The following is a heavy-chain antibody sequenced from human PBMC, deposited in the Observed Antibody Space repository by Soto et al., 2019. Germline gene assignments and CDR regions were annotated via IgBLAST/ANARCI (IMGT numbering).Heavy chain of an antibody. CDR1: GYTFTSYA. CDR2: INAGNGNT. CDR3: ARGGSYSYNCFDP. Sequence: ASVKVSCKASGYTFTSYAMHWVRQAPGQRLEWMGWINAGNGNTKYSQKFQGRVTITRDTSASTAYMELSSLRSEDTAVYYCARGGSYSYNCFDPWGQGTLVTVSS. D-gene: IGHD1-26*01. J-gene: IGHJ5*02. V-gene: IGHV1-3*01.